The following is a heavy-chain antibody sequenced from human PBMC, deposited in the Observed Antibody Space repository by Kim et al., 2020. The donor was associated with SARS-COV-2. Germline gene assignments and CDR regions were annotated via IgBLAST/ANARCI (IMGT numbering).Heavy chain of an antibody. D-gene: IGHD3-10*01. CDR1: GGTFSSYA. V-gene: IGHV1-69*13. Sequence: SVKVSCKASGGTFSSYAISWVRQAPGQGLEWMGGIIPIFGTANYAQKFQGRVTITADESTSTAYMELSSLRSEDTAVYYCARIGYGSVGAPGGFVYWGQGPLVTVSS. CDR2: IIPIFGTA. J-gene: IGHJ4*02. CDR3: ARIGYGSVGAPGGFVY.